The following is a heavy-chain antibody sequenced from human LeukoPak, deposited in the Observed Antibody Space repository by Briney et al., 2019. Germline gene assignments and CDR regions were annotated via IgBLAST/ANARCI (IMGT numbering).Heavy chain of an antibody. CDR1: GYTFTNYG. J-gene: IGHJ4*02. D-gene: IGHD3-3*02. CDR2: INAGNGNT. V-gene: IGHV1-3*01. Sequence: ASVKVSCKASGYTFTNYGISWVRQAPGQRLEWMGWINAGNGNTKYSQKFQGRVTITRDTSASTAYMELSSPRSEDTAVYYCARDGLGFLEWLSMSYYFDYWGQGTLVTVSS. CDR3: ARDGLGFLEWLSMSYYFDY.